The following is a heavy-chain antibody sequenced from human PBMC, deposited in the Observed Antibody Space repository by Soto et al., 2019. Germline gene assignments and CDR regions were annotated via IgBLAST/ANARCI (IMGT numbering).Heavy chain of an antibody. Sequence: SETLSLTCAVYGGSFSGYYWSWIRQPPGKGLEWIGEINHSGSTNYNPSLKSRVTISVDTSKNQFSLKLSSVTAADTAVYYCASGAVVVPAAIFPVSAATRYYMDVWGKGTTVTVSS. V-gene: IGHV4-34*01. CDR2: INHSGST. CDR1: GGSFSGYY. D-gene: IGHD2-2*01. CDR3: ASGAVVVPAAIFPVSAATRYYMDV. J-gene: IGHJ6*03.